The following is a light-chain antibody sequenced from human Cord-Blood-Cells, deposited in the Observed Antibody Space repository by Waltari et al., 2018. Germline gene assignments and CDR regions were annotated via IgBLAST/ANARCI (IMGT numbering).Light chain of an antibody. CDR3: SSYTSSSTLV. CDR2: AVS. V-gene: IGLV2-14*01. Sequence: QSALTQPASVSGSPGQSITIPCTGTSSDVGGYNYVSWYQQHPGKAPKLMIYAVSNRPSGVSNRCSGAKTGNTASLTISGLQAEDEAYYYCSSYTSSSTLVFGGGTKLTVL. CDR1: SSDVGGYNY. J-gene: IGLJ2*01.